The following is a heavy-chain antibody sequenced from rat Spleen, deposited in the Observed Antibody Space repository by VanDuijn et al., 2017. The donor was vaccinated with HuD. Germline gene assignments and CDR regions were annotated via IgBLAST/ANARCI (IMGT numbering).Heavy chain of an antibody. CDR2: IRTKPNNYAT. V-gene: IGHV10-5*01. D-gene: IGHD1-4*01. CDR1: GFTFSNYG. J-gene: IGHJ2*01. CDR3: TSEPTRVYFDY. Sequence: VQLVESGGGLVQPGRSLKLSCAASGFTFSNYGMHWIRQAPGKGLEWVARIRTKPNNYATYYADSVKGRFTISRDDSKSMVYLQMDNLKTEDTAMYYCTSEPTRVYFDYWGQGVMVTVSS.